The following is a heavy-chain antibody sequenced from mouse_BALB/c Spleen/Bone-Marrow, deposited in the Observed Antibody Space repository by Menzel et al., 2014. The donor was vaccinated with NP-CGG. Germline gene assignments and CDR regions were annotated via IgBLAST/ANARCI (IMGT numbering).Heavy chain of an antibody. CDR2: INSGDSN. J-gene: IGHJ2*01. D-gene: IGHD2-4*01. V-gene: IGHV5-6-5*01. Sequence: EVKLVESGGGLVKPGGSLKLSCAASGFTFSSYAMSWVRQTPEKRLEWVASINSGDSNYYPDSVKGRFTISRDNARNILYLQMSSLRSEDTAMYYCARSTMITTGNYFDYWVQGTTLTVSS. CDR1: GFTFSSYA. CDR3: ARSTMITTGNYFDY.